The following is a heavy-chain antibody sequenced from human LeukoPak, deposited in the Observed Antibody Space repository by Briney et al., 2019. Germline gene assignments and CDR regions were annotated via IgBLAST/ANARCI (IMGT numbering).Heavy chain of an antibody. CDR2: ISDRGGRI. D-gene: IGHD4-17*01. CDR3: AKGGLRSTPLDY. J-gene: IGHJ4*02. Sequence: PGGSLRLSCAASGFTFSSYAMTCVRQAPGKGLEWVSVISDRGGRIYYADSVKGRFTISRDNSKNTLYLQMISLRAEDTAEYYCAKGGLRSTPLDYWGQGTLVIVSS. CDR1: GFTFSSYA. V-gene: IGHV3-23*01.